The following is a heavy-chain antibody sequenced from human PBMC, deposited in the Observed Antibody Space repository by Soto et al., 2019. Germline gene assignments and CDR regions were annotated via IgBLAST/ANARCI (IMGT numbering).Heavy chain of an antibody. CDR1: GGTFSSYA. J-gene: IGHJ4*02. Sequence: QVQLVQSGAEVKKPASSVKVSCKASGGTFSSYAISWVRQAPGQGLEWRGGIIPIFGTANYAQKSQCRVTIDADEPTSTAYMELRSLRSEDTAVYYCARDGGYCSGGSCYSRGGYFDYWGQGTLVTVSS. V-gene: IGHV1-69*01. D-gene: IGHD2-15*01. CDR3: ARDGGYCSGGSCYSRGGYFDY. CDR2: IIPIFGTA.